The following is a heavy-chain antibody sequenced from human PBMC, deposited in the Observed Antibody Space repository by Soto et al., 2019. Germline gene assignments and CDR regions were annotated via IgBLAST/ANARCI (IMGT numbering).Heavy chain of an antibody. D-gene: IGHD3-3*01. Sequence: PGGSLRLSCAASGFAFSSYAMSWVRQAPGKGLEWVSAISGSGGSTYYADSVKGRFTISRDNSKNTLYLQMNSLRAEDTAVYYCAKGITAWTVDYGMDVWGQGTTVTVSS. V-gene: IGHV3-23*01. CDR3: AKGITAWTVDYGMDV. J-gene: IGHJ6*02. CDR2: ISGSGGST. CDR1: GFAFSSYA.